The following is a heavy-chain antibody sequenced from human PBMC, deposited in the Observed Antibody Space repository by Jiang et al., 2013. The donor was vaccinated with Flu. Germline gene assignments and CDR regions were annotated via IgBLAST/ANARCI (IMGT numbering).Heavy chain of an antibody. J-gene: IGHJ4*02. Sequence: EVKKPGESLRISCKASGYIFSNYWIGWVRQMPGKGLEQMGIIYVGDSDTRYSPSFQGQVTISVDKSINTAYLHWRNLQASDTAMYYCARHPYSSSWYEGLDYWGQGTLVTVSS. V-gene: IGHV5-51*01. CDR2: IYVGDSDT. D-gene: IGHD6-13*01. CDR3: ARHPYSSSWYEGLDY. CDR1: GYIFSNYW.